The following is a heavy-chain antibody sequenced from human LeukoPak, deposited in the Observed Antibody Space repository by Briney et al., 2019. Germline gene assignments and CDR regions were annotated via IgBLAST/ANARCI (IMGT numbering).Heavy chain of an antibody. D-gene: IGHD7-27*01. CDR1: GGSISSSSYY. V-gene: IGHV4-39*01. CDR3: VRHAALGPFDY. CDR2: IYCSGST. J-gene: IGHJ4*02. Sequence: SETLSLTCTVSGGSISSSSYYWGWIRQPPGKGLEWIGYIYCSGSTYYNPSLKSRVTISVDTSKNQFSLKLTSVTATDTAVFYCVRHAALGPFDYWGQGTLVTVSS.